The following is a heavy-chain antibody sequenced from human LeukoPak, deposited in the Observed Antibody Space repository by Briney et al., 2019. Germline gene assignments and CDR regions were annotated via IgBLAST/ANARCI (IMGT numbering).Heavy chain of an antibody. V-gene: IGHV3-9*01. D-gene: IGHD3-22*01. J-gene: IGHJ4*02. CDR2: ISWNSGSI. CDR1: GFTFDDYA. Sequence: GGSLRLSCAASGFTFDDYAMHWVRQAPGRGLEWVSGISWNSGSIGYADSVKGRFTISRDNAKNSLYLQMNSLRAEDTALYYCAKDSGYYDSSGSLGYWGQGTLVTVSS. CDR3: AKDSGYYDSSGSLGY.